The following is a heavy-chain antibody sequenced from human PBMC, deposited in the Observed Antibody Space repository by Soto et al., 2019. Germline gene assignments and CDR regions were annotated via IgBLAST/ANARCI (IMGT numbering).Heavy chain of an antibody. J-gene: IGHJ4*02. CDR2: ISGSGYAT. CDR3: AKGRYFDSSGGCANN. CDR1: GFIFDNYA. V-gene: IGHV3-23*01. Sequence: EVKLLESGGGLVPPGASARLSCLTSGFIFDNYAMSWVRQSPGRRLEWVAAISGSGYATYYTQSVQGRFIISRDKSKKTVFLQMNNLRAEDTAVYYCAKGRYFDSSGGCANNWGLGTLVTVSS. D-gene: IGHD3-22*01.